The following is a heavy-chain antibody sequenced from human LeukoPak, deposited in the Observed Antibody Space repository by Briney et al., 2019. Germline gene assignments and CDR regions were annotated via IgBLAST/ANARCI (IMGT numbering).Heavy chain of an antibody. J-gene: IGHJ4*02. CDR2: INHSGST. Sequence: SETLSLTCAVYGGSFSGYYWSWIRQPPGKGLEWIGEINHSGSTNYNPSLKSRVTISVDTSKNQFSLKLSSVTAADTAVYYCARGLPITGDYFDYWGQGTLVTVFS. V-gene: IGHV4-34*01. CDR1: GGSFSGYY. CDR3: ARGLPITGDYFDY. D-gene: IGHD7-27*01.